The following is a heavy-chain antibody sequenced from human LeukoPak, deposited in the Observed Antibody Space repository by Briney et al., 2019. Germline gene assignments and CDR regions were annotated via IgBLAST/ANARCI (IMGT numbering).Heavy chain of an antibody. J-gene: IGHJ2*01. Sequence: SETLSLTCTVSGGSFTTYSWSWIRQPPGKGLDWIGDVHSNGNTNYTPSLKNRVTMSIDTSRDQFSLTLTSVTAADTAISYCARRIQLWPYWHFDLWGRGTLVTVSS. CDR3: ARRIQLWPYWHFDL. CDR1: GGSFTTYS. V-gene: IGHV4-4*08. CDR2: VHSNGNT. D-gene: IGHD5-18*01.